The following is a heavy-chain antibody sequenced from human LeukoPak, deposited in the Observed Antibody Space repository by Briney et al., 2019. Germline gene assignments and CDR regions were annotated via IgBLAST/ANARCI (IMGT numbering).Heavy chain of an antibody. CDR2: IKQDGSEK. Sequence: GGSLRLSCAASGFTFSSYAMSWVRQAPGKGLEWVANIKQDGSEKYYVDSVKGRFTISRDNAKNSLYLQMNSLRAEDTAVYYCARDSYGTTNYFQHWGQGTLVTVSS. V-gene: IGHV3-7*01. J-gene: IGHJ1*01. CDR3: ARDSYGTTNYFQH. D-gene: IGHD1-7*01. CDR1: GFTFSSYA.